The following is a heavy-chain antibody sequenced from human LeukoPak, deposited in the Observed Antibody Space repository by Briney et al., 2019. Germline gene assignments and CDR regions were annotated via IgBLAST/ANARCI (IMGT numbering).Heavy chain of an antibody. CDR2: LYYSGST. D-gene: IGHD4-17*01. J-gene: IGHJ4*02. V-gene: IGHV4-59*01. CDR3: AREARSPYGDYGGGVGY. Sequence: PSETLSLTCAVSGGSISSYYWSWIRQPPGKGLEWIGYLYYSGSTNYNPSLKSRVTISVDTSKNQFSLKLSSVTAADTAVYYCAREARSPYGDYGGGVGYWGQGTLLTVSS. CDR1: GGSISSYY.